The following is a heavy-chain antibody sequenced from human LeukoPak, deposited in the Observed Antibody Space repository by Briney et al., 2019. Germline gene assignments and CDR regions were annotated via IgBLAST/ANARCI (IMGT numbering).Heavy chain of an antibody. CDR1: GGSISSYY. D-gene: IGHD2-8*01. J-gene: IGHJ6*02. Sequence: SETLSLTCTVSGGSISSYYWSWIRQPPGKGLEWIGYIYYSGSTNYNPSLKSRVTISVDTSKNQFSLKLSSVTAADTAVYYCARRMVSGWYYYYGMDVWGQGTTVTVSS. CDR3: ARRMVSGWYYYYGMDV. V-gene: IGHV4-59*08. CDR2: IYYSGST.